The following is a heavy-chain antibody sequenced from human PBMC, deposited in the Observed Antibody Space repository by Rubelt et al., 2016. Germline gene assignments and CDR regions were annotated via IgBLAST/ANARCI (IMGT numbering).Heavy chain of an antibody. V-gene: IGHV3-30*04. CDR2: ISYDGSNK. D-gene: IGHD3-10*01. Sequence: KGLEWVAVISYDGSNKYYADSVKGRFTISRDNSKNTLYLQMNSLRAEDTAVYYCASKSPLLWFGGRHHDAFDIWGQGTMVTVSS. J-gene: IGHJ3*02. CDR3: ASKSPLLWFGGRHHDAFDI.